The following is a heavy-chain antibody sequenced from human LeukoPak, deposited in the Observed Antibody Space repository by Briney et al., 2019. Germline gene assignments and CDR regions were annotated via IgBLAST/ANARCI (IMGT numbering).Heavy chain of an antibody. CDR3: ASRGPHDSSGLNRWAFDI. Sequence: SVKVSCKASGGTFSSYAISWVRQAPGQGLEWMGGIIPIFGTANYAQKFQGRVTITADKSTSTAYMELSSLRSEDTAVYYCASRGPHDSSGLNRWAFDIWGQGTMVTVSS. D-gene: IGHD3-22*01. V-gene: IGHV1-69*06. J-gene: IGHJ3*02. CDR1: GGTFSSYA. CDR2: IIPIFGTA.